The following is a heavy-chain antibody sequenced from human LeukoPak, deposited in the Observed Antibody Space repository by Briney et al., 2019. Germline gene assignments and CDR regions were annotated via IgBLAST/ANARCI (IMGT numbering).Heavy chain of an antibody. D-gene: IGHD1-26*01. V-gene: IGHV4-59*01. CDR3: ARTFSESYYYYGMDV. CDR2: VYYSGRT. Sequence: KPSETLSLTCTVSGGSISSYYWSWIRQPPGKGLEWIGYVYYSGRTNYNPSLKSRVTLSVETSKNQFSLKLSSVTAADTAVYYCARTFSESYYYYGMDVWGQGTTVTVSS. CDR1: GGSISSYY. J-gene: IGHJ6*02.